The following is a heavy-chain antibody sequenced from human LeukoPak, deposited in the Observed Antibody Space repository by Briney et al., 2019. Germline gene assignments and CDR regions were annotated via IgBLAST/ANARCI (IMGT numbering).Heavy chain of an antibody. J-gene: IGHJ6*03. CDR2: IRYDGSNK. CDR1: GFTFSSYG. V-gene: IGHV3-30*02. CDR3: AREAVELGSRYMDV. D-gene: IGHD1-7*01. Sequence: GGSLRLSCAASGFTFSSYGMHWVRQAPGKGLEWVAFIRYDGSNKYYADSVKGRFTISRDNDKGTLYLQMNSLRAEDTAVYYCAREAVELGSRYMDVWGKGTTVSVS.